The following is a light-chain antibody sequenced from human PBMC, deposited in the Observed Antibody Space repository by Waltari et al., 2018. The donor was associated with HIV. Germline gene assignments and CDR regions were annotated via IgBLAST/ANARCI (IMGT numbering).Light chain of an antibody. Sequence: QSALTQPRPVSGSPGQSVTFSCTGTSDDIGASTFVSWYHQHPGKAPQLIIYEVIHPPSGVLARFSGSRSGNTASLTISGLQNEDEANYYCCSYTGDSWVFGAGTILTVL. V-gene: IGLV2-11*01. CDR1: SDDIGASTF. J-gene: IGLJ3*02. CDR2: EVI. CDR3: CSYTGDSWV.